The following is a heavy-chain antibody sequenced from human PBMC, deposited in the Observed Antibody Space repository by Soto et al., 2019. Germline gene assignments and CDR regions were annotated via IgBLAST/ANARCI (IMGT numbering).Heavy chain of an antibody. D-gene: IGHD2-8*01. J-gene: IGHJ4*02. CDR1: GFIPSSYA. Sequence: WGSLRLSCVVSGFIPSSYAIIWVRQTPVKGLEWVSGISGSGGATSYADSVKGRFTISRDNSKNTLYLQMNSLSAEDTAIYYCSKDAIMVSSTFNYVEFWGQGALVTVS. CDR2: ISGSGGAT. V-gene: IGHV3-23*01. CDR3: SKDAIMVSSTFNYVEF.